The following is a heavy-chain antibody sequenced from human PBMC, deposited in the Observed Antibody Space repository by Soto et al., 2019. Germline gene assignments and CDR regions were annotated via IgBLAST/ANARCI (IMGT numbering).Heavy chain of an antibody. CDR2: LYNSGNT. Sequence: SETLSLTCTVSGGSVSSYYWSWVRQPAGKGLEWIGRLYNSGNTNYNPSLKSRVIVSAEMSKNQFSLKLSSVTAADTAVYYCARDGSDSYGLDVWGQGTTVTVSS. CDR3: ARDGSDSYGLDV. CDR1: GGSVSSYY. V-gene: IGHV4-4*07. J-gene: IGHJ6*02. D-gene: IGHD6-25*01.